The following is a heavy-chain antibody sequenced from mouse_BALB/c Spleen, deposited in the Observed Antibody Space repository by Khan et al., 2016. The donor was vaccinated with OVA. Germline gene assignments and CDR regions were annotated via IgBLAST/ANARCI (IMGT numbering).Heavy chain of an antibody. Sequence: VRLQQSGPDLVKPGASVKISCKASGYSFTGYYMHWVKQSHGKSLEWIGRVNPKNGGASYNQKFKDKAILTVDKSSSTAYMEVRSLTPEDSAVYYCARDYYDYDHAMDYWGQGTSVTVSS. D-gene: IGHD2-4*01. CDR2: VNPKNGGA. J-gene: IGHJ4*01. CDR1: GYSFTGYY. V-gene: IGHV1-26*01. CDR3: ARDYYDYDHAMDY.